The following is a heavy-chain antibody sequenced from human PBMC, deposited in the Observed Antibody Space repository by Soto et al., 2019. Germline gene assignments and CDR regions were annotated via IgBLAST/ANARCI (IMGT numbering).Heavy chain of an antibody. CDR2: IYHSGST. Sequence: SETLSLTCAVSGGSITSGGYSWSWIRQPPGKGLEWIGYIYHSGSTYYNPSLKSRVTISLDKSKSQFSLRLISVTAADTAVSYCTREQSDDNYFDPWGQGTLVTVSS. D-gene: IGHD6-19*01. CDR3: TREQSDDNYFDP. CDR1: GGSITSGGYS. J-gene: IGHJ5*02. V-gene: IGHV4-30-2*01.